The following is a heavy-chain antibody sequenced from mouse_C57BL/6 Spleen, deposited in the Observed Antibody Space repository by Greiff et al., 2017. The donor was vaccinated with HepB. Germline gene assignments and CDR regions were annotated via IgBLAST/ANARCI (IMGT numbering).Heavy chain of an antibody. J-gene: IGHJ4*01. D-gene: IGHD4-1*01. CDR2: IYPGDGDT. CDR3: ARLGESYAMDY. CDR1: GYAFSSYW. V-gene: IGHV1-80*01. Sequence: VQLQQSGAELVKPGASVKISCKASGYAFSSYWMNWVKQRPGKGLEWIGQIYPGDGDTNYNGKFKGKATLTADKSSSTAYMQLSSLTSEDSAVYFCARLGESYAMDYWGQGTSVTVSS.